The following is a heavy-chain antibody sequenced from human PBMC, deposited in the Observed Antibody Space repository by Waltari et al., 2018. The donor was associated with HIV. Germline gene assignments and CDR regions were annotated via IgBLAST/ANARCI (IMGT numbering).Heavy chain of an antibody. CDR3: ATLRTVTGTIDY. J-gene: IGHJ4*02. V-gene: IGHV4-39*01. CDR1: TGYISQNSY. D-gene: IGHD4-17*01. CDR2: VYSNGLT. Sequence: QLQLQESGPALVKPSETLSLTCTVSTGYISQNSYWGWVRQSPGTGLEWIGVVYSNGLTHSSPSLVSRVTMSVDSSKNLFSLTLTSVTAADTALYFCATLRTVTGTIDYWGQGSLVTVSS.